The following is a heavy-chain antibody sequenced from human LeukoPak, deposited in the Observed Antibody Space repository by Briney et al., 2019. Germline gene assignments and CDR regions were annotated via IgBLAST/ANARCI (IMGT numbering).Heavy chain of an antibody. CDR3: ARDVLLWFGELSGGFSWFDP. J-gene: IGHJ5*02. CDR2: ISYDGSNK. Sequence: PGRSLRLSCAASGFTFSSYAMHWVRQAPGKGLEWEAVISYDGSNKYYADSVKGRFTISRDNSKNTLYLQMNSLRAEDTAVYYCARDVLLWFGELSGGFSWFDPWGQGTLVTVSS. V-gene: IGHV3-30*01. CDR1: GFTFSSYA. D-gene: IGHD3-10*01.